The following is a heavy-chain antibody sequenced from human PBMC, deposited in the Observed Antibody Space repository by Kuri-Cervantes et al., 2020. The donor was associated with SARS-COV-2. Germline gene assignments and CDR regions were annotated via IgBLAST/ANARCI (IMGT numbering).Heavy chain of an antibody. J-gene: IGHJ3*01. CDR1: GFTVNYYW. CDR2: IKQDGSAE. Sequence: GESLKISCAASGFTVNYYWMTWVRQAPGKGLEWVANIKQDGSAEYDVDSVKGRFTISRDNAKNSLYLQMNSLRAEDTAVYYCAREDSGTNDAFDFWGQGATVTVSS. D-gene: IGHD3-10*01. V-gene: IGHV3-7*03. CDR3: AREDSGTNDAFDF.